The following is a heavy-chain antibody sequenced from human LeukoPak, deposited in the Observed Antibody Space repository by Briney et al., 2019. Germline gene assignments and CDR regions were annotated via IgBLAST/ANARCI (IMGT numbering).Heavy chain of an antibody. CDR1: GFTFSSYA. D-gene: IGHD2-15*01. Sequence: GGSLRLSCAASGFTFSSYAMHWVRQAPGKGLEWVAVISYDGSNKYYADSVKGRFTISRDNSKNTLYLQMNSLRAEDTAVYYCVSSNKGVAGDYFDYWGQGTLVTVSS. CDR3: VSSNKGVAGDYFDY. V-gene: IGHV3-30*04. J-gene: IGHJ4*02. CDR2: ISYDGSNK.